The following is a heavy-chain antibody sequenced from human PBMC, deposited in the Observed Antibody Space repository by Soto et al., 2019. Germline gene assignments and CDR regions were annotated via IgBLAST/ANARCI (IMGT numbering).Heavy chain of an antibody. CDR1: GVTFSSYA. V-gene: IGHV3-23*01. D-gene: IGHD1-26*01. CDR3: ARSPSHYNYFDD. Sequence: EVQLLESGGDWVQPGGSLRLSCEASGVTFSSYAMSWVRQGPGKGLEWVSAISGGGDKTFYTDSVKGRFAIYRDNSKNRLYLQMNSLRAEDTAVYYCARSPSHYNYFDDWGQGTLVTVSS. CDR2: ISGGGDKT. J-gene: IGHJ4*02.